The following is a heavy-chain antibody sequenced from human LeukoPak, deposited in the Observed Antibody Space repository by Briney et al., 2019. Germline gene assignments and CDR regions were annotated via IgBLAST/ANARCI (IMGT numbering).Heavy chain of an antibody. Sequence: ASVKVSCKASGYTFTSYAMHWVRQAPGQRLEWMGWINAGNGNIKYSQKFQGRVTITRDTSASTAYMELSSLRSEDTAVYYCARDRARGYSYGYWFDPWGQGTLVTVSS. CDR2: INAGNGNI. CDR3: ARDRARGYSYGYWFDP. J-gene: IGHJ5*02. CDR1: GYTFTSYA. D-gene: IGHD5-18*01. V-gene: IGHV1-3*01.